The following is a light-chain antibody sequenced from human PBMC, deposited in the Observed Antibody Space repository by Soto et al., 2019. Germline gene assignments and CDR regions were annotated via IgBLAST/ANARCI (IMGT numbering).Light chain of an antibody. CDR2: EVS. CDR1: SSDVGSYNL. V-gene: IGLV2-23*02. J-gene: IGLJ1*01. CDR3: CSYAGSV. Sequence: QSVLTQPASVSGSPGQSITISCTGTSSDVGSYNLVSWYQQHPGKAPKLIIYEVSKRPSGVSNRFSGSKSGNTASLTISGLQAEDEAEYYCCSYAGSVFGTGTKVTVL.